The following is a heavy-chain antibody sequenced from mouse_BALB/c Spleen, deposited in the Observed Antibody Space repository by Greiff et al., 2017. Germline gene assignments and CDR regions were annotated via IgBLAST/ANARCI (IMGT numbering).Heavy chain of an antibody. V-gene: IGHV3-2*02. J-gene: IGHJ4*01. CDR1: GYSITSDYA. Sequence: EVQLQESGPGLVKPSQSLSLTCTVTGYSITSDYAWNWIRQFPGNKLEWMGYISYSGSTSYNPSLKSRISITRDTSKNQFFLQLNSVTTEDTATYYCARYRYDVGAMDYWGQGTSVTVSS. D-gene: IGHD2-14*01. CDR2: ISYSGST. CDR3: ARYRYDVGAMDY.